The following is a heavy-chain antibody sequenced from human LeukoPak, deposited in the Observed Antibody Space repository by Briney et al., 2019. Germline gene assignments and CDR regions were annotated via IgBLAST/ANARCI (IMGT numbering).Heavy chain of an antibody. D-gene: IGHD1-26*01. V-gene: IGHV3-73*01. CDR1: GFTFSGSA. CDR3: ARLEGATAFDV. Sequence: GGSLRLSCAASGFTFSGSAMHWVRQASGKGLEWVGRIRSKANNYATIYAASVKGRFTISRDDSKDTAYLQMNSLKTEDTAVYYCARLEGATAFDVWGQGTMVTVSS. J-gene: IGHJ3*01. CDR2: IRSKANNYAT.